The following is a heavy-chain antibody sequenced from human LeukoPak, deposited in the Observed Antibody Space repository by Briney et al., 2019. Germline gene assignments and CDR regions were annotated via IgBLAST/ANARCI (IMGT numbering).Heavy chain of an antibody. CDR3: ATLGSY. CDR1: GGSISSYY. D-gene: IGHD3-10*01. Sequence: PSETLSLTCTVSGGSISSYYWSWIRQPPGKGLEWIGYIYYSGGTNYNPSLKSRVTISVDTSKNQFSLKLSSVTAADTAVYYCATLGSYWGQGTLVTVSS. V-gene: IGHV4-59*01. CDR2: IYYSGGT. J-gene: IGHJ4*02.